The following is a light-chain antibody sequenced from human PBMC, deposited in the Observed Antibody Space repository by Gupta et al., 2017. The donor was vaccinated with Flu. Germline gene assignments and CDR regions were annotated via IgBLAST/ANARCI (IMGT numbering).Light chain of an antibody. CDR3: QAWDSSAYV. CDR1: KLGNKY. V-gene: IGLV3-1*01. CDR2: QDT. J-gene: IGLJ1*01. Sequence: SHELTQPPSVSVSPGQTASITCSGDKLGNKYTSWYQQKPGQSPVLVIYQDTKRPSGIPERFSGSNSGDMATLTISGTQAMDAADYYCQAWDSSAYVFGTGTKVTVL.